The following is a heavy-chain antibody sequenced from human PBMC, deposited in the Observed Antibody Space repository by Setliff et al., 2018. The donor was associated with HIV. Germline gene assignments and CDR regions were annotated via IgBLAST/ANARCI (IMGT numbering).Heavy chain of an antibody. D-gene: IGHD5-12*01. J-gene: IGHJ4*02. V-gene: IGHV4-38-2*02. Sequence: SETLSLTCTVSGSFINGDYWGWSRQPPGKGLEWIGSIYHSATTYYNPSLWGRVTISIDTSKNQFSLKLSSVTAADTAVYYCARQNSGXAPGPFDYWGQGILVTVSS. CDR3: ARQNSGXAPGPFDY. CDR2: IYHSATT. CDR1: GSFINGDY.